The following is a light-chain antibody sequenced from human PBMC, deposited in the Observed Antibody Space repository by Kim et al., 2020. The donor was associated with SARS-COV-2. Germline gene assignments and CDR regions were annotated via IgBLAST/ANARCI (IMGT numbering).Light chain of an antibody. J-gene: IGLJ2*01. V-gene: IGLV3-21*04. CDR3: QVWDSSSDHPV. CDR2: YDS. Sequence: SSELTQPPSVSVAPGKTARITCGGNNIGSKSVHWYQQKPGQAPVLVIYYDSDRPSGIPERFSGSNSGNTATLTISRVEAGDEADYYCQVWDSSSDHPVFG. CDR1: NIGSKS.